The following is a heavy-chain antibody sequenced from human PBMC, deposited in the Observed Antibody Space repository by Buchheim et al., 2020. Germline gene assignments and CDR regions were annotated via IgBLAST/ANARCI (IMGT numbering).Heavy chain of an antibody. CDR3: ARLWGGGRPPDY. Sequence: QLQLQESGPGLVKPSETLSLTCTVSGGSISSSSYYWGWIRQAPGKGLEWIGSIYYSGNTYYNPSLKSRVTISVDTSKNQFSLRLSSVTAADTAVYYSARLWGGGRPPDYWGQGTL. CDR2: IYYSGNT. D-gene: IGHD5-18*01. V-gene: IGHV4-39*01. CDR1: GGSISSSSYY. J-gene: IGHJ4*02.